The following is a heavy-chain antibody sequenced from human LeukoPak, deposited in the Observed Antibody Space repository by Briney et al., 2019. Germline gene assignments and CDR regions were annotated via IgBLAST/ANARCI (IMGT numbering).Heavy chain of an antibody. V-gene: IGHV1-2*02. D-gene: IGHD4-23*01. Sequence: ASVKVSCKASGYTFTGYYMHWVRQAPGQGLEWMGWINPNSGGTNYAQKFQGRVTMTRDTSISTAYMELSRLRSDDTAVYYCARVDGDYDGNYYYYYGMDVWGQGTTVTASS. J-gene: IGHJ6*02. CDR3: ARVDGDYDGNYYYYYGMDV. CDR1: GYTFTGYY. CDR2: INPNSGGT.